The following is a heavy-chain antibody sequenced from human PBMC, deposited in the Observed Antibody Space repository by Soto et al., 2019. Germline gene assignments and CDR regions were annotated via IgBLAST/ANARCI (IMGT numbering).Heavy chain of an antibody. J-gene: IGHJ3*02. CDR2: ISWNSGSI. CDR1: GFTFDDYA. V-gene: IGHV3-9*01. CDR3: AKIRAPYYYDSSDYPDDAFDI. D-gene: IGHD3-22*01. Sequence: GGSLRLSCAASGFTFDDYAMHWVRQAPGKGLEWVSGISWNSGSIGYADSVKGRFTISRDNAKNSLYLQMNSLRAEDTALYYCAKIRAPYYYDSSDYPDDAFDIWGQGTMVTVSS.